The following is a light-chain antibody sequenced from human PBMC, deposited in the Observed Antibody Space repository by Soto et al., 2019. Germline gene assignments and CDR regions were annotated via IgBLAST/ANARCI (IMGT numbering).Light chain of an antibody. CDR2: EVS. J-gene: IGLJ3*02. CDR3: SSYTSKNTRV. Sequence: QSALTQPASVSGSPGQSITISCTGTSSDVGGYNYVSWYQQHPGKAPKLMIYEVSHRPSGVSNRFSGSKSANTASLTISGLQAEDEADYYCSSYTSKNTRVFGGGTKVTVI. V-gene: IGLV2-14*01. CDR1: SSDVGGYNY.